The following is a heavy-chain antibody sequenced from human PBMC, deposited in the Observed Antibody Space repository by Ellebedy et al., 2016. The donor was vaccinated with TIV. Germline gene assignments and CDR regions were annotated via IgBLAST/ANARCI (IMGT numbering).Heavy chain of an antibody. J-gene: IGHJ6*02. CDR2: INPSGGST. D-gene: IGHD2-15*01. CDR3: ARDRGKGAVVVVAPMFPTANYFYGMDV. Sequence: ASVKVSCXASGYTFTSYHMHWVRQAPGQGLEWMGIINPSGGSTRYAQKFQGRVTMTRDTSTGTVYMDLSSLRSEDTAVYYCARDRGKGAVVVVAPMFPTANYFYGMDVWGQGTTVTVSS. V-gene: IGHV1-46*01. CDR1: GYTFTSYH.